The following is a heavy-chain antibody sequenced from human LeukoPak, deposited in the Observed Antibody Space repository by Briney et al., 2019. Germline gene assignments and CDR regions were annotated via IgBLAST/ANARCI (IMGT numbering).Heavy chain of an antibody. V-gene: IGHV4-4*07. CDR3: ARVGGLSAYYYYMDV. J-gene: IGHJ6*03. CDR2: IYVSGNS. Sequence: PSETLSLTCIVSNGSINEHYWSWVRQTAGKGLEWIGRIYVSGNSNYNPSLKSRVTMSVEESKNQISLKLRSVTAADTAVYYCARVGGLSAYYYYMDVWGKGTTVTVS. CDR1: NGSINEHY. D-gene: IGHD3/OR15-3a*01.